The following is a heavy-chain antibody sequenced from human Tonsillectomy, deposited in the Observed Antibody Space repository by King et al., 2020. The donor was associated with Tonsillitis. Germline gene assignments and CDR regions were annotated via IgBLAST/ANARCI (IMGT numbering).Heavy chain of an antibody. J-gene: IGHJ6*02. CDR1: GGSISSGDYY. V-gene: IGHV4-30-4*01. Sequence: QLQESGPGLVKPSQTLSLTCTVSGGSISSGDYYWSWIRQPPGKGLEWIGYIYYSGSTYYNPSLKSRVTISVDTSKNQFSLKLSSVTAADTAVYYCARNACPGSTSCYDYYYGMDVWGQGTTVTVSS. D-gene: IGHD2-2*01. CDR2: IYYSGST. CDR3: ARNACPGSTSCYDYYYGMDV.